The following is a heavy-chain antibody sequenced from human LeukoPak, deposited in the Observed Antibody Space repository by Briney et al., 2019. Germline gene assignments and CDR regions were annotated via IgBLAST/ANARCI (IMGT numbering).Heavy chain of an antibody. J-gene: IGHJ4*02. CDR3: AKGRKDFDTNLGPFDS. V-gene: IGHV4-59*01. CDR1: GGSISSYY. D-gene: IGHD3-9*01. CDR2: IYYSGST. Sequence: SETLSLTCTVSGGSISSYYWSWIRQPPGKGLEWIGYIYYSGSTNYNPSLKSRVTISVDTSKNQFSLKLSSVTTADTAVYYCAKGRKDFDTNLGPFDSWGQGILVTVSS.